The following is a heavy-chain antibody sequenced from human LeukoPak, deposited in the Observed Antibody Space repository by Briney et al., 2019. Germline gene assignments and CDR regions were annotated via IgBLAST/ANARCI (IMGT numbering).Heavy chain of an antibody. J-gene: IGHJ4*02. V-gene: IGHV3-48*01. CDR1: GFTLSTYA. D-gene: IGHD4-11*01. CDR3: AKERGPTYGNYVPEY. CDR2: ISGSGNPI. Sequence: GGSLRLSCEGSGFTLSTYAMNWVRQAPGKGLEWVSYISGSGNPIYYADSVKGRFTISRDNAKNSLYLQMNSLRAGDTAVYYCAKERGPTYGNYVPEYWGQGTLVTVSS.